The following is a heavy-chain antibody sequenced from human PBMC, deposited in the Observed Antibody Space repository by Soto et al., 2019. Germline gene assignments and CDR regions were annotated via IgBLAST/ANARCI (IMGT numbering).Heavy chain of an antibody. CDR3: AKDLSVAGIDFFDY. CDR1: GASISSGRYY. CDR2: ISYSGST. J-gene: IGHJ4*02. Sequence: SETLSLTCTVSGASISSGRYYWSWIRQHPQRGLEWIGYISYSGSTYYNPSLKSRVIISVDTSKNQFSLKLNSVTATDTAVYYCAKDLSVAGIDFFDYWGQGTLVTVSS. V-gene: IGHV4-31*03. D-gene: IGHD6-19*01.